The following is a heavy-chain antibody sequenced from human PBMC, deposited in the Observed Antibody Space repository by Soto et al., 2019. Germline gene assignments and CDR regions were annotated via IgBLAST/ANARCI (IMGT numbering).Heavy chain of an antibody. CDR1: GFTFSNYA. Sequence: PGGSLRLSCAVSGFTFSNYAMSWGRQVPGKGLEWVSTISGSGGSTYYADSVKGRFTISRDNSKNSLYLQMNSLRAEDTAVYYCVSWGGIAQIDYWGQGTLVTVSS. V-gene: IGHV3-23*01. J-gene: IGHJ4*02. CDR3: VSWGGIAQIDY. CDR2: ISGSGGST. D-gene: IGHD6-13*01.